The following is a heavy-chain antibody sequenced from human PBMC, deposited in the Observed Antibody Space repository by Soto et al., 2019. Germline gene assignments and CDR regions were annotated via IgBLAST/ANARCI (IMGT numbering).Heavy chain of an antibody. CDR1: GFTFSSYS. D-gene: IGHD3-3*01. V-gene: IGHV3-21*01. J-gene: IGHJ4*02. CDR3: AREIRFPGYFDY. Sequence: KPGGSLRLSCAASGFTFSSYSMNWVRQAPGKGLEWVSSISSSSSYIYYADSVKGRFTISGDNAKNSLYLQMNSLRAEDTAVYYCAREIRFPGYFDYWGQGTLVTVSS. CDR2: ISSSSSYI.